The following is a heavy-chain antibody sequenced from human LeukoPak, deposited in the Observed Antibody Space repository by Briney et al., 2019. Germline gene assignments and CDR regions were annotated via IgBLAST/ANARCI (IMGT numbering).Heavy chain of an antibody. J-gene: IGHJ4*02. D-gene: IGHD3-22*01. CDR1: GFTFSSYA. Sequence: GGSLRLSCGASGFTFSSYAMSWVRHAPGMELDWVSTISGSCCSTYYADSVEGRFTISRDNSKNTLYLQMISLRAEDTAVYYCAKDPMTRSDYYDSSGYSYFDYWGQGTLVTVSS. V-gene: IGHV3-23*01. CDR3: AKDPMTRSDYYDSSGYSYFDY. CDR2: ISGSCCST.